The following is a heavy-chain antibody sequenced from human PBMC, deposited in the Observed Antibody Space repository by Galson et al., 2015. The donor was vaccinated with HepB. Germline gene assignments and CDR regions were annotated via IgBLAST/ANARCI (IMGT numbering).Heavy chain of an antibody. J-gene: IGHJ2*01. Sequence: SLRLSCAASGFTFSSYTMNWVRQAPGKGLESVSYISSTGTTMSYADSAKGRFTISRDNAQNSLYLRMNSLRDEDTAVYYCARVYFGSGSSSAYWYFDLWGRGALVTVSS. V-gene: IGHV3-48*02. CDR3: ARVYFGSGSSSAYWYFDL. D-gene: IGHD3-10*01. CDR1: GFTFSSYT. CDR2: ISSTGTTM.